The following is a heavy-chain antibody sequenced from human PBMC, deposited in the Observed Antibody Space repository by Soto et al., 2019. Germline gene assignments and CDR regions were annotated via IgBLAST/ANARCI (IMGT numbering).Heavy chain of an antibody. Sequence: PSETLSLTCAVSGGSISSSSYYWGWIRQPPGKGLEWIGSIYYSGSTYYNPSLKSRVTISVDTSKNQFSLKLSSVTAADTAVYYCARVETTVEFDYWGQGTLVTVSS. D-gene: IGHD4-4*01. CDR2: IYYSGST. CDR3: ARVETTVEFDY. J-gene: IGHJ4*02. CDR1: GGSISSSSYY. V-gene: IGHV4-39*07.